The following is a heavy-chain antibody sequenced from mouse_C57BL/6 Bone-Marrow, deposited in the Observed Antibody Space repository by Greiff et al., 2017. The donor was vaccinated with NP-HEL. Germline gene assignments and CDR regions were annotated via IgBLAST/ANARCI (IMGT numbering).Heavy chain of an antibody. CDR2: ISYSGST. V-gene: IGHV3-1*01. Sequence: VQLKESGPGMVKPSQSLSLTCTVTGYSITSGYDWHWIRHFPGNKLEWMGYISYSGSTNYNPSLKSRISITHDTSKNHFFLKLNSVTTEDTATYYCARDDYRKAMDYWGQGTSVTVSS. D-gene: IGHD2-4*01. J-gene: IGHJ4*01. CDR1: GYSITSGYD. CDR3: ARDDYRKAMDY.